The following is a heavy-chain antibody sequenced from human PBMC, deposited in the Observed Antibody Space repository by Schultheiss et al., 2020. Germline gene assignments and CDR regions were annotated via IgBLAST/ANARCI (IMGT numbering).Heavy chain of an antibody. CDR1: GFTFSSYG. D-gene: IGHD6-13*01. V-gene: IGHV3-7*01. CDR2: IKQDGSEK. J-gene: IGHJ4*02. Sequence: GGSLRLSCAASGFTFSSYGMHWVRQAPGKGLEWVANIKQDGSEKYYVDSVKGRFTISRDNAKNTLYLQMNSLRAEDTAVYYCARSYHIAAADAGSRRFDYWGQGTLVTVSS. CDR3: ARSYHIAAADAGSRRFDY.